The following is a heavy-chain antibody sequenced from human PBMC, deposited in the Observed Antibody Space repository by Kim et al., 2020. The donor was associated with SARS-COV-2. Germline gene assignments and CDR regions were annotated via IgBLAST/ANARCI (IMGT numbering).Heavy chain of an antibody. CDR1: GYIFTTYG. V-gene: IGHV1-18*04. Sequence: ASLKVSCKASGYIFTTYGISWVRQAPGQGLEWMGWISAYNGDTKYTQKLKGRVTMTTDTSTSTVYMELRSLISDDTAVYYCARGSKEYHGMDVWGQGTTVIVSS. CDR2: ISAYNGDT. D-gene: IGHD4-4*01. CDR3: ARGSKEYHGMDV. J-gene: IGHJ6*02.